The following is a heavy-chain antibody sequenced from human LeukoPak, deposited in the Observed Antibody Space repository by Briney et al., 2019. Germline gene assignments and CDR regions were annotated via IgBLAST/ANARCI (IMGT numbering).Heavy chain of an antibody. CDR1: GYTFTIYG. V-gene: IGHV1-18*01. Sequence: ASVKVSCKASGYTFTIYGISWVRQAPGQGLEWMGWISAYNGNTNYAQKLQGRVTMTTDTSTSTAYMELRSLRSDDTAVYYCARDTENSGYEYYYYGMDVWGQGTTVTVSS. J-gene: IGHJ6*02. D-gene: IGHD5-12*01. CDR2: ISAYNGNT. CDR3: ARDTENSGYEYYYYGMDV.